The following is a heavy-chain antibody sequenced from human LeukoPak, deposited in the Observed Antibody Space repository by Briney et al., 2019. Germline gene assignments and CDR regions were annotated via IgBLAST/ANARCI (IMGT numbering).Heavy chain of an antibody. V-gene: IGHV4-4*02. J-gene: IGHJ4*02. CDR3: ARPPSQLDYYFDY. Sequence: PSGTLSLTCAVSGGSISSSNWWSWVRQPPGKGLEWIGEIYHSGSTNYNPSLKSRVTISVDKSKNQFSLKLSSVTAADTAVYYCARPPSQLDYYFDYWGQGTLVTVSS. CDR2: IYHSGST. CDR1: GGSISSSNW. D-gene: IGHD6-13*01.